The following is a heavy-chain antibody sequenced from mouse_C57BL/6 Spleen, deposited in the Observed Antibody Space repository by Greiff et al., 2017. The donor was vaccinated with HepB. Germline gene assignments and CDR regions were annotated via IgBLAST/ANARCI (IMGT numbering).Heavy chain of an antibody. CDR1: GFTFSSYA. Sequence: EVHLVESGEGLVKPGGSLKLSCAASGFTFSSYAMSWVRQTPEKRLEWVAYISSGGDYIYYADTVKGRFTISRDNARNTLYLQMSSLKSEDTAMYYCTNYDDYYAMDYWGQGTSVTVSS. CDR3: TNYDDYYAMDY. CDR2: ISSGGDYI. V-gene: IGHV5-9-1*02. J-gene: IGHJ4*01. D-gene: IGHD2-3*01.